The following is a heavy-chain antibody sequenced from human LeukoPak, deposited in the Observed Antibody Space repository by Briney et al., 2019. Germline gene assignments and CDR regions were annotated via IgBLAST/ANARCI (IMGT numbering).Heavy chain of an antibody. D-gene: IGHD6-19*01. J-gene: IGHJ4*02. CDR3: AKEPLAVAGNYYFDY. Sequence: GGALRLSRAASGFTFSSYAMSWVRQAPGKGRGWGSAISVSGGRTYYADSVKGWFTISRDNSKNTLYLQMNSLRDEDTAVYCCAKEPLAVAGNYYFDYWGQGTLVCVSS. CDR1: GFTFSSYA. V-gene: IGHV3-23*01. CDR2: ISVSGGRT.